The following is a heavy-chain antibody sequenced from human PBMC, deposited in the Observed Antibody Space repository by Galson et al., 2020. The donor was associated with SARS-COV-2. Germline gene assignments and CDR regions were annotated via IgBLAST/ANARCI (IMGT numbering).Heavy chain of an antibody. CDR3: AREENFFLVVTPPRMFYFDY. J-gene: IGHJ4*02. Sequence: SETLSRTCEVEGGDVRGYDGSWMSKPPGKGLEWIGESNSSGSTNYNTSRKSRVTISVDKSKNHFSLKLSSVTAGDTAVYYCAREENFFLVVTPPRMFYFDYWGRGTLATVSS. V-gene: IGHV4-34*01. D-gene: IGHD2-21*02. CDR2: SNSSGST. CDR1: GGDVRGYD.